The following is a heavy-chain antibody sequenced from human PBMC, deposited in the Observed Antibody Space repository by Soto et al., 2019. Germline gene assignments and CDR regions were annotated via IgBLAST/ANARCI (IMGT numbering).Heavy chain of an antibody. CDR3: ARNIPGATHPFEY. J-gene: IGHJ4*02. CDR1: GFTFSGYG. D-gene: IGHD2-2*02. Sequence: GGSLRLSCAASGFTFSGYGMSWGRQAPGKGLEWVANIKQDGSETYYVDSVKGRFTISRDNAKNSPYLQMNSLRAEDTAVYSCARNIPGATHPFEYWGQGTQLTVSS. V-gene: IGHV3-7*01. CDR2: IKQDGSET.